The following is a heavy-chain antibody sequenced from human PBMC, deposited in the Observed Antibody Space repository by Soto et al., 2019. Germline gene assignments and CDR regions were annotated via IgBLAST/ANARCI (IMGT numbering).Heavy chain of an antibody. CDR3: ARGSGPSGSYGYFDA. J-gene: IGHJ4*02. CDR1: GFPFSSLS. Sequence: EIRLLESGGGLVQPGGSLRVSCVASGFPFSSLSMSWVRQAPGKGLEWVSSVGGSGFSTYYGDSVKGRFTISRDNSKNTLSLEMNGLRAEDTAVYFCARGSGPSGSYGYFDAWGQGTLVTVSS. CDR2: VGGSGFST. D-gene: IGHD6-19*01. V-gene: IGHV3-23*01.